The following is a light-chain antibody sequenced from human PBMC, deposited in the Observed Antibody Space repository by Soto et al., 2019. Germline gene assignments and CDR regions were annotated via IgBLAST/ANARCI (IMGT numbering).Light chain of an antibody. J-gene: IGKJ1*01. Sequence: DIHLTQSPSSLSASLVYKVTITCXSSQSIRSYLNWVQQKPGKAPKLLIYDASSLQTGVPSRFSGSGSGTDFSLTISSLQPEDFATYYCQQSYSTPPWTFGQGTKVDI. CDR3: QQSYSTPPWT. CDR2: DAS. CDR1: QSIRSY. V-gene: IGKV1-39*01.